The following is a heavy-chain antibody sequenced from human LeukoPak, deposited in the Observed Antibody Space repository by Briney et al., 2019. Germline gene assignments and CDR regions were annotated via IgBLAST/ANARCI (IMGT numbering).Heavy chain of an antibody. CDR2: INDDSSDI. D-gene: IGHD2-2*01. CDR3: ARDTFQPGLIDS. J-gene: IGHJ4*02. V-gene: IGHV3-21*05. CDR1: GFTFSPFA. Sequence: GGSLRLSCAASGFTFSPFAMNGVRQAPGKGLEWVSYINDDSSDIHYAGSVRGRFSISRDDARKTLYLQLSSLRVEDTAVYYCARDTFQPGLIDSWGQGTLVTVSS.